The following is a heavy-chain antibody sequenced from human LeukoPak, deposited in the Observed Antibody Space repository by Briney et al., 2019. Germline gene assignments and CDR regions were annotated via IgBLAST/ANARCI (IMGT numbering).Heavy chain of an antibody. CDR3: ARENYGMDV. CDR2: IDFDGSRT. Sequence: GGSLRLSCAASGFTFSNYWMHWVRQAPGKGLVWVSRIDFDGSRTNYADSGKGRLTISRDNAKNTLYLHMNSLRAEDTAVYYCARENYGMDVWGQGTTVTVSS. J-gene: IGHJ6*02. V-gene: IGHV3-74*01. CDR1: GFTFSNYW.